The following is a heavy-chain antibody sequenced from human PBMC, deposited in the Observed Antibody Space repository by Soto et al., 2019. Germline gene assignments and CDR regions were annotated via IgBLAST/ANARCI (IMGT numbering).Heavy chain of an antibody. Sequence: QVQLQQWGAGLLKPSETLSLTCAVYGGSFSGYYWSWIRQPPGKGLEWIGEINHSGSTNYNPSLKSRVTISVDTSKNQFSLKLSSVTAADTAVYYCARGLHIVVVTAIPGGHWFDPWGQGTLVTVSS. D-gene: IGHD2-21*02. CDR2: INHSGST. CDR3: ARGLHIVVVTAIPGGHWFDP. CDR1: GGSFSGYY. J-gene: IGHJ5*02. V-gene: IGHV4-34*01.